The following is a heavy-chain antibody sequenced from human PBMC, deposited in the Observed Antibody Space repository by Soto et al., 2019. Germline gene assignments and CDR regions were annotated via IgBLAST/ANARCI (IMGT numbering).Heavy chain of an antibody. CDR1: GGTFSSYA. J-gene: IGHJ4*02. V-gene: IGHV1-69*06. CDR3: ARGGDGYNSLFDY. D-gene: IGHD5-12*01. CDR2: IIPIFGTA. Sequence: SVKVSCKASGGTFSSYAISWVRQAPGQGLEWMGGIIPIFGTANYAQRFQGRVTITADKSTSTAYMELSSLRSEDTAVYYCARGGDGYNSLFDYWGQGTLVTVSS.